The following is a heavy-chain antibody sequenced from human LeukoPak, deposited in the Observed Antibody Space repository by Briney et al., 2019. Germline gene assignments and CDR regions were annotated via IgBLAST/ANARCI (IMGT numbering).Heavy chain of an antibody. V-gene: IGHV3-21*01. CDR3: ARGPGSQTNY. J-gene: IGHJ4*02. Sequence: GGSLRLSCAASGFTFSSYSMNWVRQAPGKGLEWVSSISSSSSYIHYADSVKGRFTISRDNAKNSLYLQMNSLRAEDTAVYYCARGPGSQTNYWGQGTLVTVSS. D-gene: IGHD1-26*01. CDR2: ISSSSSYI. CDR1: GFTFSSYS.